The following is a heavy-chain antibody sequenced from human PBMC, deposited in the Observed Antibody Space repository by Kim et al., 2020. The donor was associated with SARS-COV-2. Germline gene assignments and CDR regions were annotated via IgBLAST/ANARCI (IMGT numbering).Heavy chain of an antibody. J-gene: IGHJ4*02. D-gene: IGHD3-22*01. CDR3: ARAPGLGTMIVVVTHFDD. CDR1: GGSISSGGYY. Sequence: SETLSLTCTVSGGSISSGGYYWSWIRQHPGKGLEWIGYIYYCGSTYYNPSLKSRVTISVDTSKNQFSLKPSSVTAADTAVYYCARAPGLGTMIVVVTHFDDWGQGTLVTVSS. CDR2: IYYCGST. V-gene: IGHV4-31*03.